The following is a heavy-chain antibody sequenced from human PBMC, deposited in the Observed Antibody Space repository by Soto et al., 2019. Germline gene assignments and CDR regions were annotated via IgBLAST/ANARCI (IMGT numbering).Heavy chain of an antibody. Sequence: LSLTCTVSGSSISSSSYYWGWIRQPPGKGLEWIGSIYYSGSTYYNPSLKSRVTMSVDTSKNKFSLKLSSVTAAYTAVYYCARHVTGTLDYWGQGTLVTVSS. D-gene: IGHD1-20*01. CDR2: IYYSGST. CDR3: ARHVTGTLDY. CDR1: GSSISSSSYY. V-gene: IGHV4-39*01. J-gene: IGHJ4*02.